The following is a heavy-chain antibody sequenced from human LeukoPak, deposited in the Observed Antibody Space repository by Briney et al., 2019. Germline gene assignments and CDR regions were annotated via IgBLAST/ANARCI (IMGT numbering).Heavy chain of an antibody. CDR1: GFTVSSNY. V-gene: IGHV3-23*01. CDR3: AKVSYYLGYYYMDV. CDR2: ISGSGGST. D-gene: IGHD1-26*01. Sequence: GGSLRLSCAASGFTVSSNYMSWVRQTPGKGLEWVSAISGSGGSTYYADSVKGRFTISRDNSKNTLYLQMNSLRAEDTAVYYCAKVSYYLGYYYMDVWGKGTTVTVSS. J-gene: IGHJ6*03.